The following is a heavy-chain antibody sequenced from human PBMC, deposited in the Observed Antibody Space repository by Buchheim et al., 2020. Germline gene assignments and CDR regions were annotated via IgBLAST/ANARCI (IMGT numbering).Heavy chain of an antibody. V-gene: IGHV3-15*01. Sequence: EVQLVESGGGLVKPGGSLRLSCAASGFTFSDAWMSWVRQAPGKVLEWVARVTSKTDGGTIDYAAPVKGRFTITRDDSKKTLYLQMNSLKTEDTAVYYCTTSYYYDSSGYGAWGQGTT. CDR2: VTSKTDGGTI. D-gene: IGHD3-22*01. CDR1: GFTFSDAW. CDR3: TTSYYYDSSGYGA. J-gene: IGHJ6*02.